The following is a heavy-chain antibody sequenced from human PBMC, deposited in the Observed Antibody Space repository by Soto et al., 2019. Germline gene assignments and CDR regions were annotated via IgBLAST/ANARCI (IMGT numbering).Heavy chain of an antibody. J-gene: IGHJ1*01. CDR1: GYTFTSYG. CDR2: ISAYNGKT. CDR3: ASDSSNWPEYFQH. D-gene: IGHD6-13*01. Sequence: QVQLVQSGAEVKRPGASVRVSCKASGYTFTSYGISWVRQDPGQGLEWMGWISAYNGKTNYAQRLQGRVTMTTDTSTSTAYMELRSLRSDDTAVYYCASDSSNWPEYFQHWGQGTLVTVSS. V-gene: IGHV1-18*01.